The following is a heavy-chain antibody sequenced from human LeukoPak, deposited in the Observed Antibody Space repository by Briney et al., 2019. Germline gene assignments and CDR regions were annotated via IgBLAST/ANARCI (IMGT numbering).Heavy chain of an antibody. V-gene: IGHV3-20*04. J-gene: IGHJ4*02. CDR3: AGGDRNGWYFDY. Sequence: PGGSLRLSCAASGFRFDDHGMSWVRQAPGKGLEWVSGINWNGGSTGYGDSVKGRFTISRDNAKNSLYLQMSSLRAEDTALYYCAGGDRNGWYFDYWGQGILVTVSS. CDR1: GFRFDDHG. D-gene: IGHD6-19*01. CDR2: INWNGGST.